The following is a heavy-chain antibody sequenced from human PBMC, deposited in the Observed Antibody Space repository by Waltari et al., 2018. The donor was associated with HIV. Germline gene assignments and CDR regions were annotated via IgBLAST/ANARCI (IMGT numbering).Heavy chain of an antibody. J-gene: IGHJ3*01. Sequence: VQLEESGGGVGQPGRSRRPSGAASGIRVSDDGMPWVRQAPGKGLQWVAVIWYDGSKKEYSDSVKGRFTISKDNSKNTLFLQMNSLRVDDTAVYFCARVPFASSWSADSFDVWGPGTRITVSS. V-gene: IGHV3-33*01. CDR2: IWYDGSKK. D-gene: IGHD6-13*01. CDR3: ARVPFASSWSADSFDV. CDR1: GIRVSDDG.